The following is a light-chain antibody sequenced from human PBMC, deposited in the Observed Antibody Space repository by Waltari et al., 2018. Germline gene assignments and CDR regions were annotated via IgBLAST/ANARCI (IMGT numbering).Light chain of an antibody. CDR1: QSISTY. CDR2: AAS. CDR3: QQTYRTPLT. V-gene: IGKV1-39*01. Sequence: DIPVAPSPFPLSASVGDRVTITCRASQSISTYLNWYQHEPGKAPKFLIYAASSLQSGVPSRFSGSGSGTDFTLTISSLQPEDFATYYCQQTYRTPLTFGGGTKVEIK. J-gene: IGKJ4*01.